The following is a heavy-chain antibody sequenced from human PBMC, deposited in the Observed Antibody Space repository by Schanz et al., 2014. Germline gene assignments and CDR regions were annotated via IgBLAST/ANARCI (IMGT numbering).Heavy chain of an antibody. J-gene: IGHJ6*01. V-gene: IGHV3-33*08. D-gene: IGHD3-22*01. CDR2: IWFHETNR. CDR1: GFPLRHYA. Sequence: LSCAASGFPLRHYAMTWVRQAPRKGLEWGALIWFHETNRYYSDSVKGRFTISRDNSNNTLQLEMNRVRVEDTDVDHCAIDLHDSSRYY. CDR3: AIDLHDSSRYY.